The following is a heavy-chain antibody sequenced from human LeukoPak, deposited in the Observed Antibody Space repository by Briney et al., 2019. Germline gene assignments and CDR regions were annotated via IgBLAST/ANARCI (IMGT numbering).Heavy chain of an antibody. J-gene: IGHJ4*02. CDR1: GGTFSSYA. V-gene: IGHV1-69*04. CDR3: ARGPDYALTGDY. Sequence: SVKVSCKASGGTFSSYAISWLRPAPGQGLEWMGRIIPILGIANYAQKFQGRVTITADKSTSTAYMELSSLRSEDTAVYYCARGPDYALTGDYWGQGTLVTVSS. D-gene: IGHD7-27*01. CDR2: IIPILGIA.